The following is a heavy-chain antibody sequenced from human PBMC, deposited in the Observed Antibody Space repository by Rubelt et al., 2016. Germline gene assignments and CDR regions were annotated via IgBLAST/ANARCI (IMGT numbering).Heavy chain of an antibody. CDR1: GGSFSGYY. CDR3: ARQPQNYDILTGYPYGMDV. J-gene: IGHJ6*02. D-gene: IGHD3-9*01. Sequence: QVQLQQWGAGLLKPSETLSLTCAVYGGSFSGYYWSWIRQPPGKGLEWIGYIYYSGSTNYNPSLKGRVTISVDTSKNQFSLKLSSVTAADTAVYYCARQPQNYDILTGYPYGMDVWGQGTTVTVSS. CDR2: IYYSGST. V-gene: IGHV4-34*11.